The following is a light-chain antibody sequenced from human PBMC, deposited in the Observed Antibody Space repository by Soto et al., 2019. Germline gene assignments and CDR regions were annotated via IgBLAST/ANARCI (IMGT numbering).Light chain of an antibody. CDR3: MQALPTYT. V-gene: IGKV2-28*01. Sequence: DIVMTQSPLSLPVTPGEPASISCRSSQSLLHRNGYSYLDWYLQKPGQSPQLLIYLGSNRASGVPDRFSGSGSGTDFTLKISRVEAEDVGVYYCMQALPTYTFGQGTKLEIK. CDR1: QSLLHRNGYSY. J-gene: IGKJ2*01. CDR2: LGS.